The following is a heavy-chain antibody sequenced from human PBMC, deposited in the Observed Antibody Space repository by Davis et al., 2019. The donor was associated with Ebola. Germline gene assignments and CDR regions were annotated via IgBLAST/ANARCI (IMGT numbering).Heavy chain of an antibody. V-gene: IGHV3-11*06. CDR3: ARGDFGNGPFDY. D-gene: IGHD4-11*01. J-gene: IGHJ4*02. Sequence: DSMRGRFTISRDNAKNSLYLQMNSLRAEDTAVYYCARGDFGNGPFDYWGQGTLVTVSS.